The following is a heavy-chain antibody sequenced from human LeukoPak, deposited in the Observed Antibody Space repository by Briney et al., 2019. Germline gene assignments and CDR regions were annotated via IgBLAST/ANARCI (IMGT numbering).Heavy chain of an antibody. V-gene: IGHV3-15*01. CDR1: GFTFSNAW. J-gene: IGHJ4*02. CDR3: TANYDYVWGSDY. Sequence: GGSLRLSCAASGFTFSNAWMSWVRQAPGKGLEWVGRIKSKTDGGTTDYAAPVKGRFTISRDDSKNTLYLQMNSLKTEGTAVYYCTANYDYVWGSDYWGQGTLVTVSS. D-gene: IGHD3-16*01. CDR2: IKSKTDGGTT.